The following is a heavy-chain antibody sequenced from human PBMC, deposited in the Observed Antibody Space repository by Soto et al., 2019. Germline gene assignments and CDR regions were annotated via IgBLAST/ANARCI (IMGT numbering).Heavy chain of an antibody. CDR2: IDTDGLGT. J-gene: IGHJ6*03. D-gene: IGHD3-10*01. CDR1: GFTFGNYW. V-gene: IGHV3-74*01. Sequence: EVQLVESGGGLVQPGGSLRLSCAGSGFTFGNYWMHWVRQTPEKGLVWVSRIDTDGLGTSYADSVKGRFTISRDNAKKTLYLQMDSLTAEDTAVYYCASLLGSIISYHASGSYTPLSHNYYLDVWGKGTTVTVSS. CDR3: ASLLGSIISYHASGSYTPLSHNYYLDV.